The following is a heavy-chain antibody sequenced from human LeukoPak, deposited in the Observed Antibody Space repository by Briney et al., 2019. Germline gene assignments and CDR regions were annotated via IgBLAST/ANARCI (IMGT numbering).Heavy chain of an antibody. Sequence: GGSLRLSCAASGFTFSSYEMNWVRQAPGKGLEWVSYISSSGSTIYYADSVKGRFTISRDNAKNSLYLQMNSLRAEDTAVDYCARERWFGSRFLWYWGQGTLVTVSS. CDR3: ARERWFGSRFLWY. CDR2: ISSSGSTI. D-gene: IGHD3-10*01. V-gene: IGHV3-48*03. CDR1: GFTFSSYE. J-gene: IGHJ4*02.